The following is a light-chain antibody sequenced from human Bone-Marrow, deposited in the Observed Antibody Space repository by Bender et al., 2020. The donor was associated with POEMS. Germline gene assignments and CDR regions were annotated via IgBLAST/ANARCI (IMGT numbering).Light chain of an antibody. Sequence: QSALTQPPSASGSPGQSVTISCTGTSSDVSAYDFVSWYQQHPGEAPKLMIYEASKRPSGVSNRFSASKSGNTASLTISGLQAEDEADYYCQSYDNSLGGWVFGGGTKLTVL. J-gene: IGLJ3*02. CDR2: EAS. V-gene: IGLV2-8*01. CDR1: SSDVSAYDF. CDR3: QSYDNSLGGWV.